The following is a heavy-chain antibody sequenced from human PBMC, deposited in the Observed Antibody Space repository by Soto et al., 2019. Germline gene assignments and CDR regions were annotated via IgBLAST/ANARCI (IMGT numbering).Heavy chain of an antibody. D-gene: IGHD6-19*01. CDR2: IYYSGTT. J-gene: IGHJ5*02. CDR1: GVSFSGSY. V-gene: IGHV4-59*08. Sequence: SETLSLTCTVSGVSFSGSYWSWIRQAPGKGLEWIGYIYYSGTTNYNPPLKNRVTIPLDTSKNQLSLKLSSVTAADTAVYYCARHLYVRSGWSTNNWFDPWGQGTLVTVSS. CDR3: ARHLYVRSGWSTNNWFDP.